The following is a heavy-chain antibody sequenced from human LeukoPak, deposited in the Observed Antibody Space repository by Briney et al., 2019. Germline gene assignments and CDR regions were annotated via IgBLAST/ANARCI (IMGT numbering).Heavy chain of an antibody. V-gene: IGHV1-2*02. CDR1: GYTFTDYY. CDR3: ARATVRGVEIDY. CDR2: INPNSGGA. D-gene: IGHD3-10*01. J-gene: IGHJ4*02. Sequence: ASVKVSCKASGYTFTDYYIHWLRLAPGQGLEWMGWINPNSGGAIYAQNFQGRVTMTRDTSISTAYMELRSDGTAVYYCARATVRGVEIDYWGQGTLVTVSS.